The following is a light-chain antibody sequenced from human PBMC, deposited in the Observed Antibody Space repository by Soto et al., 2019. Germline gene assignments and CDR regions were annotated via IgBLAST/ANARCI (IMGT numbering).Light chain of an antibody. CDR2: EVS. CDR1: SSDVGGYNY. V-gene: IGLV2-8*01. Sequence: QSALTQPPSASGSPGQSVTISCSGTSSDVGGYNYVSWYQQHPGKAPKVMIYEVSKRPSGVPDRFSGSKSGNTASLTVSGLQAEDEADYYCSSYTGSNNLGFGGGTKLTFL. CDR3: SSYTGSNNLG. J-gene: IGLJ3*02.